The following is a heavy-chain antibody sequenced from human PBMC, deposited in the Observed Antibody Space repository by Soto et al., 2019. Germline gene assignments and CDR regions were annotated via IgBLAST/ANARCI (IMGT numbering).Heavy chain of an antibody. CDR3: ARGLPPHYTVTTRTDRGGRWFDP. V-gene: IGHV4-34*01. CDR2: INHSGST. D-gene: IGHD4-4*01. J-gene: IGHJ5*02. CDR1: GGSFSGYY. Sequence: SETLSLTCAVYGGSFSGYYWSWIRQPPGKGLEWIGEINHSGSTNYNPSLKSRVTISVDTSKNQFSLKLSSVTAADTAVYYCARGLPPHYTVTTRTDRGGRWFDPWGQGTLVTVSS.